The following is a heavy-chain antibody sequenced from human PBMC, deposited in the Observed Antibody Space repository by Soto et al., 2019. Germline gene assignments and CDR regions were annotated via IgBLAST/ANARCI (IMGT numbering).Heavy chain of an antibody. CDR1: GFSFSTYV. J-gene: IGHJ4*02. CDR2: ISGSGGST. D-gene: IGHD6-6*01. Sequence: EVQLLESGGGLVQAGGSLRLSCSASGFSFSTYVMSWVRQAPGKGLEWVSAISGSGGSTYYADSVKGRFTISRDNSKNTLYLQMNSLRAEDTAVYYCAKNWDTTFSSSSHWGQGTLVTVSS. V-gene: IGHV3-23*01. CDR3: AKNWDTTFSSSSH.